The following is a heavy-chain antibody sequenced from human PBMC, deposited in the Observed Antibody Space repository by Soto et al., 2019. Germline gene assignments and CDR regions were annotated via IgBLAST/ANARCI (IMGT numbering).Heavy chain of an antibody. CDR2: VSSTSSYI. V-gene: IGHV3-21*01. CDR3: ARDLQAGAFDI. J-gene: IGHJ3*02. Sequence: EVQLVESGGGLVQPGGSLRLSCAASGFTFSTYSMHWVRQAPGKGLEWVSSVSSTSSYIYYADSLKGRFTISRDNVKNSLYLQMNSLRAEDTAVYYCARDLQAGAFDIWGQGTMVTVSS. CDR1: GFTFSTYS.